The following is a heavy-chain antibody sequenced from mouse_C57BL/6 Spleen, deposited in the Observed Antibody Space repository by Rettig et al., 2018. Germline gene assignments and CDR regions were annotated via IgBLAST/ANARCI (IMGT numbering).Heavy chain of an antibody. V-gene: IGHV14-4*01. Sequence: QRPEQGLEWIGWIDPENGDTEYASKFQGKATITADTSSNTAYLQLSSLTSEDTAVYYCTTYGAMDYWGQGTSVTVSS. CDR2: IDPENGDT. J-gene: IGHJ4*01. CDR3: TTYGAMDY. D-gene: IGHD1-1*01.